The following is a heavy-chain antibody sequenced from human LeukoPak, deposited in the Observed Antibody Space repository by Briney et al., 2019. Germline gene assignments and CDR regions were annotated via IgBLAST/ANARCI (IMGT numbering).Heavy chain of an antibody. CDR2: ISSSGSTI. CDR3: ARDYGGSSPFDY. V-gene: IGHV3-48*03. Sequence: GGSPRLSCAASGFTFSSYEMHWVRQAPGKGLEWVSYISSSGSTIYYADSVKGRFTISRDNAKNSLYLQMNSLRAEDTAVYYCARDYGGSSPFDYWGQGTLVTVSS. CDR1: GFTFSSYE. D-gene: IGHD4-23*01. J-gene: IGHJ4*02.